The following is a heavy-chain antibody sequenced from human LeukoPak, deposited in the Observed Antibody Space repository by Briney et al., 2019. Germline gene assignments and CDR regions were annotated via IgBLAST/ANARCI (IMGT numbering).Heavy chain of an antibody. V-gene: IGHV1-2*02. J-gene: IGHJ4*02. CDR1: GYTFTGYY. D-gene: IGHD6-19*01. Sequence: ASVKVSCXASGYTFTGYYMHWVRQAPGQGLEWMGWINPNSGGTNYARKFQGRVTMTRDTSISTAYMELSRLRSDDTAVYYCAKQAEEQWLLIDYWGQGTLVTVSS. CDR2: INPNSGGT. CDR3: AKQAEEQWLLIDY.